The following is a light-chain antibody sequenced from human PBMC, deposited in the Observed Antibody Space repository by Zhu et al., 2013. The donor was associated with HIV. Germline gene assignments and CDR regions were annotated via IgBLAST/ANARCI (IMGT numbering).Light chain of an antibody. Sequence: AIQLTQSPPSLSASVGDRVTITCRASQGISSALAWYQQKPGKAPNLLIYDAFILQSGVPSRFSGSGSGTDFSLTISGLRPEDFATYYCQEFNSYPQTSFGQGTKLEIK. J-gene: IGKJ2*03. CDR2: DAF. V-gene: IGKV1-13*02. CDR1: QGISSA. CDR3: QEFNSYPQTS.